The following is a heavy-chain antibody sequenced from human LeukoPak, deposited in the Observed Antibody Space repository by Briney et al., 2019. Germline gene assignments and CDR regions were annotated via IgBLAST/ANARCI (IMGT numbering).Heavy chain of an antibody. V-gene: IGHV5-51*01. CDR3: ARVPAAIEGVFYQYALDV. J-gene: IGHJ6*02. CDR1: GYSFTTYW. D-gene: IGHD2-2*01. Sequence: GESLKISCKGSGYSFTTYWIVGVRRMPGKGLEWMGVIYPRDSDTRYSPSFQGQVTISADKSISTAYLQWSSLKASDTALYFCARVPAAIEGVFYQYALDVWGQGTTVTVSS. CDR2: IYPRDSDT.